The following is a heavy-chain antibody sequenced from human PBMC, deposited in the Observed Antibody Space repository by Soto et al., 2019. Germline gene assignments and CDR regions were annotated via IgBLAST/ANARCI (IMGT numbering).Heavy chain of an antibody. Sequence: EVQLVESGGGLVQPGGSLRLSCAASGFTFSSYWMHWVRQAPGKGLVWVSRINSDGSSTSYADSVKGRFTISRDNAKNTLYLQMNSLRAEDTAVYYCARVVAVAGTDHYYYYGMDVWGQGTTVTVSS. D-gene: IGHD6-19*01. CDR1: GFTFSSYW. J-gene: IGHJ6*02. CDR3: ARVVAVAGTDHYYYYGMDV. CDR2: INSDGSST. V-gene: IGHV3-74*01.